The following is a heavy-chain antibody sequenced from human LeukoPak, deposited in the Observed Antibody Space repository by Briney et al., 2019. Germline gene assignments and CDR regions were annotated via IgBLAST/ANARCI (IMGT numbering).Heavy chain of an antibody. CDR1: GGSISSYY. CDR2: IYYSGST. J-gene: IGHJ6*02. CDR3: ARGTVTTLYYYYGMDV. V-gene: IGHV4-59*08. D-gene: IGHD4-17*01. Sequence: SSETLSLTCTVSGGSISSYYWSWIRQPPGKGLEWIGYIYYSGSTNYNPSLKSRVTISVDTAKNQFSLKLSSGTAADTAVYYCARGTVTTLYYYYGMDVWGQGTTVTVSS.